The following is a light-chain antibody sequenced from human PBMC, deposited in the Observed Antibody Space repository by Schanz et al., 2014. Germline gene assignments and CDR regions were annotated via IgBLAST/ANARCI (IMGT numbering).Light chain of an antibody. J-gene: IGLJ3*02. CDR2: EVT. Sequence: QSALTQPPSASGSPGQSVTISCTGTSSDIGGYNFVSWYQQHPGEAPKLMMYEVTKRPSGVPDRFSGSKSGNTASLTVSWLQAEDEADYHCSSYADNNKELFGGGTKLTVL. V-gene: IGLV2-8*01. CDR3: SSYADNNKEL. CDR1: SSDIGGYNF.